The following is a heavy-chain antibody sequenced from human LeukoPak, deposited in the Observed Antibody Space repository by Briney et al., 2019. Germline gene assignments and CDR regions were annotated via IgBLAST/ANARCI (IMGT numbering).Heavy chain of an antibody. D-gene: IGHD3-9*01. CDR3: ARGARYDVLTGYYAEDNCFDP. V-gene: IGHV4-34*01. J-gene: IGHJ5*02. Sequence: SETLSLTCAVYGGSFSGYYWSWIRQPPGKGLEWIGEINHSGSTNYNQSLKSRVTISVGTSKNQFSLKLSSVTAADTAVYYCARGARYDVLTGYYAEDNCFDPWGQGTLVTVSS. CDR1: GGSFSGYY. CDR2: INHSGST.